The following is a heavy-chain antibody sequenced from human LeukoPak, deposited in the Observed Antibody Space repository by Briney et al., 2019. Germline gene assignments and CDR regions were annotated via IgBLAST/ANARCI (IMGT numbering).Heavy chain of an antibody. Sequence: PSETLSLTCAVYGGSFSGYYWTWIRQPPGKRLEWIGYIYHSGSTYYNPSLKSRVTISVDRSKNQFSLKLSSVTAADTAVYYCARDRDCSSTSCYYNWFDPWGQGTLVTVSS. D-gene: IGHD2-2*01. V-gene: IGHV4-34*01. CDR3: ARDRDCSSTSCYYNWFDP. CDR1: GGSFSGYY. J-gene: IGHJ5*02. CDR2: IYHSGST.